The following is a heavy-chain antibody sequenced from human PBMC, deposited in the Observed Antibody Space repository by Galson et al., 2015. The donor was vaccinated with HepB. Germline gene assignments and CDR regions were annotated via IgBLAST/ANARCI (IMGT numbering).Heavy chain of an antibody. D-gene: IGHD6-19*01. J-gene: IGHJ4*02. CDR1: GFTFSTYW. Sequence: SLRLSCAASGFTFSTYWMSWVRQPPGKGLEWVANIKEDGGEKNYVESVKGRFTISRDNAKNSLYLQMNSLRAEDTAIYYCATRGWTFHSWGQGTLVTVSS. V-gene: IGHV3-7*01. CDR2: IKEDGGEK. CDR3: ATRGWTFHS.